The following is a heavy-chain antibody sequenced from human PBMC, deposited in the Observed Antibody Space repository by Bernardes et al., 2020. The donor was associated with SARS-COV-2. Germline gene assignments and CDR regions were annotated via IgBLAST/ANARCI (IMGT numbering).Heavy chain of an antibody. Sequence: GGSLRLSCTASGFKFHTFSMIWVRQAPGQGLQWVSSISSGSTYKYYADSVKGRFTTSRDNSQNSMYLHMNSLRVEDTAVYYCARSLNGSGYFDYWGQGTLVTVSS. CDR3: ARSLNGSGYFDY. J-gene: IGHJ4*02. D-gene: IGHD3-10*01. V-gene: IGHV3-21*06. CDR2: ISSGSTYK. CDR1: GFKFHTFS.